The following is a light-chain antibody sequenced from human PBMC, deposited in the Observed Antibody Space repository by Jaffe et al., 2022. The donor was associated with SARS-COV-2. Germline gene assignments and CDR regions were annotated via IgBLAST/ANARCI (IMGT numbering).Light chain of an antibody. CDR1: QSISSY. CDR3: QQSYSTPWWT. V-gene: IGKV1-39*01. J-gene: IGKJ3*01. CDR2: AAS. Sequence: DIQMTQSPSSLSASVGDRVTITCRASQSISSYLNWYQQKPGKAPKLLIYAASSLQSGVPSRFSGSGSGTDFTLTISSLQPEDFATYYCQQSYSTPWWTFGPGTKVDIK.